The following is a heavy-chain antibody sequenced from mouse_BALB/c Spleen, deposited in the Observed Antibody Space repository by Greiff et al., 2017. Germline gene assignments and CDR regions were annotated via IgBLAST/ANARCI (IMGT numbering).Heavy chain of an antibody. CDR1: GFDFSRYW. Sequence: EVKLMESGGGLVQPGGSLKLSCAASGFDFSRYWMSWVRQAPGKGLEWIGEINPDSSTINYTPSLKDKFIISRDNAKNTLYLQMSKVRSEDTALYYCARDYGSSYGFAYWGQGTLVTVSA. CDR3: ARDYGSSYGFAY. J-gene: IGHJ3*01. V-gene: IGHV4-1*02. D-gene: IGHD1-1*01. CDR2: INPDSSTI.